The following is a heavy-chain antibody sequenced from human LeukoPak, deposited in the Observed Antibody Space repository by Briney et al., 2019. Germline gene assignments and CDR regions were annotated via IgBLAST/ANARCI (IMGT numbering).Heavy chain of an antibody. J-gene: IGHJ4*02. Sequence: SETLSLTCTASGGSISSYYWSWIRQPPGKGLEWIGYIYYSGSTNYNPSLKSRVTISVDTSKNQFSLKLSSVTAADTAVYYCARSSRAVAGTVDYWGQGTLVTVSS. D-gene: IGHD6-19*01. CDR3: ARSSRAVAGTVDY. CDR1: GGSISSYY. V-gene: IGHV4-59*08. CDR2: IYYSGST.